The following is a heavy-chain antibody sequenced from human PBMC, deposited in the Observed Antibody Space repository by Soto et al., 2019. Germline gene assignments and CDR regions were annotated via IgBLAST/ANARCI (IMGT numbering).Heavy chain of an antibody. V-gene: IGHV4-4*07. D-gene: IGHD3-9*01. J-gene: IGHJ6*02. CDR2: VSTNGAT. Sequence: AETLSLTCTVSDDFISSYYWNWIRQPAGKGLEWIGRVSTNGATNYNPSLESRVTMSVDTSKNQFSLKLTSVTAADTAVYFCARADYEILTGSYAMDVWGQGTTVTVSS. CDR1: DDFISSYY. CDR3: ARADYEILTGSYAMDV.